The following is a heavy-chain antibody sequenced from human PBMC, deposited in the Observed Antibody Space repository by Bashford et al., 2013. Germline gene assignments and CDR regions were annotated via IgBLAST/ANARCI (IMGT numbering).Heavy chain of an antibody. J-gene: IGHJ6*02. V-gene: IGHV3-74*01. CDR3: TKVSVGATIGYYYPMDV. Sequence: VRQAPGKGLVWVSRINHDGSGTNYADSVKGRFTISRDNAENTVFLQMNSLRAEDTAVYYCTKVSVGATIGYYYPMDVWGQGTTVTVSS. CDR2: INHDGSGT. D-gene: IGHD1-26*01.